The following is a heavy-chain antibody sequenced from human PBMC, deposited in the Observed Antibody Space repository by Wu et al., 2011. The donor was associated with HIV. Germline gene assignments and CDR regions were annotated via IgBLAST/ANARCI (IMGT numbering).Heavy chain of an antibody. CDR3: TREDIVVVPAAIHDYNPMDV. Sequence: QVQLVQSGAEVKKPGASVKVSCKTSGYTFTNYAISWVRQAPGQGLEWVGWISAYNGDTNYAQKLQGRVTMTTDASTSTAYMELRSLRSDDTAVYYCTREDIVVVPAAIHDYNPMDVVGRNGTTVIVSS. CDR2: ISAYNGDT. J-gene: IGHJ6*03. V-gene: IGHV1-18*01. CDR1: GYTFTNYA. D-gene: IGHD2-2*01.